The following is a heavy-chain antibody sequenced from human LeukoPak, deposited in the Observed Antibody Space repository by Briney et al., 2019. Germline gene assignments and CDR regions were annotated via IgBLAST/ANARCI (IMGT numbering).Heavy chain of an antibody. Sequence: GGSLRLSCAASGFTFSSYGMHWVRQAPGKGLEGVAFIRYDGSNKYYADSVKGRFTISRDNSKNTLYLQMNSLRAEDTAVYYCAKVRGYEHYFDYWGQGTLVTVSS. CDR2: IRYDGSNK. J-gene: IGHJ4*02. D-gene: IGHD5-12*01. CDR1: GFTFSSYG. CDR3: AKVRGYEHYFDY. V-gene: IGHV3-30*02.